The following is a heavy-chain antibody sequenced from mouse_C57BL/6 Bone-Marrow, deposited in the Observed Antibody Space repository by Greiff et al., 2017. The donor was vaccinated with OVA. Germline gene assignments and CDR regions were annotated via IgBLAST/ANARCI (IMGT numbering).Heavy chain of an antibody. J-gene: IGHJ2*01. V-gene: IGHV5-16*01. CDR1: GFTFSDYY. CDR2: INYDGSST. CDR3: ARYPWFDY. Sequence: EVKLMESEGGLVQPGSSMKLSCTASGFTFSDYYMAWVRQVPEKGLEWVANINYDGSSTYYLDSLKSRFIISRDNAKNILYLQMSSLKSEDTATDYCARYPWFDYWGQGTTLTVSS.